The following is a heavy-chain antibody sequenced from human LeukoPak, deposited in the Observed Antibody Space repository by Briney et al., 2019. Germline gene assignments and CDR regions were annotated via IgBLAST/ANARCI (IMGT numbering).Heavy chain of an antibody. V-gene: IGHV4-39*01. CDR2: IYYSGCT. D-gene: IGHD3-22*01. CDR3: ARTYYYDGSGDYWFDP. J-gene: IGHJ5*02. CDR1: GGSISSSSYY. Sequence: SETLSLTCTVSGGSISSSSYYWGWIRQPPGKGLVCIGSIYYSGCTYYNPSFKSRVTISVDTSMNQSSLKLSSVTAADTAVYYCARTYYYDGSGDYWFDPWGQGTLVTVSS.